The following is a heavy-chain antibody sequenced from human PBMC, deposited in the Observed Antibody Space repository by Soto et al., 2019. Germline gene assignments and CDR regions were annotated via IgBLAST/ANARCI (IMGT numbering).Heavy chain of an antibody. CDR3: ARDSYSSSWSPNWFDP. D-gene: IGHD6-13*01. Sequence: SGTLSLTCTVSGGSISSYYWSWIRQPAGKGLEWIGRIYTSGSTNYNPSLKSRVTMSVDTSKNQFSLKLSSVTAADTAVYYCARDSYSSSWSPNWFDPWGQGTLVTVSS. V-gene: IGHV4-4*07. CDR1: GGSISSYY. J-gene: IGHJ5*02. CDR2: IYTSGST.